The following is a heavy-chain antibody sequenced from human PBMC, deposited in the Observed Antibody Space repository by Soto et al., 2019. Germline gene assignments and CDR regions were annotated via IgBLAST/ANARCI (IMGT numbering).Heavy chain of an antibody. D-gene: IGHD1-7*01. J-gene: IGHJ6*02. CDR3: ARAGELPYYYYGMDV. V-gene: IGHV1-18*01. CDR1: GYTFTTSG. Sequence: QVQLVQSGGEVKKPGASVKVSCKASGYTFTTSGVSWVRQAPGQGLEWMGWGSGYNGNTKYEENFHDRVTMTTDTSTSTAYLELRSLTTDETDVYYCARAGELPYYYYGMDVWGQGTTVIVSS. CDR2: GSGYNGNT.